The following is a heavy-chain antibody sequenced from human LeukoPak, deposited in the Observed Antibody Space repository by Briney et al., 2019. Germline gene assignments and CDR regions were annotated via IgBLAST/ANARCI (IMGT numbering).Heavy chain of an antibody. Sequence: GGSLRLSCAASGFTFSISGMSWVRQAPGKGLEWVSAITGSGDNTYYADSVKGRFTISRDNSKNTLYLQMSSLRAEDTAVYYCAKMGGYFDYWGQGTLVTVSS. CDR2: ITGSGDNT. J-gene: IGHJ4*02. D-gene: IGHD3-16*01. CDR3: AKMGGYFDY. V-gene: IGHV3-23*01. CDR1: GFTFSISG.